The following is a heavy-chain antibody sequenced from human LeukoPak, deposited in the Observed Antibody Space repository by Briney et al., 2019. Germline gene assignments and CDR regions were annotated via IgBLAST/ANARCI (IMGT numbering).Heavy chain of an antibody. V-gene: IGHV4-34*01. Sequence: SETLSLTCAVYGGSFSGYYWSWIRQPPGKGLEWIGEINHSGSTNYNPSLKSRVTISVDTSKNQFSLKLSSVTAADTAVYYCARVSFNTMVRGVPWFDPWGQGTLVTVSS. D-gene: IGHD3-10*01. CDR1: GGSFSGYY. J-gene: IGHJ5*02. CDR3: ARVSFNTMVRGVPWFDP. CDR2: INHSGST.